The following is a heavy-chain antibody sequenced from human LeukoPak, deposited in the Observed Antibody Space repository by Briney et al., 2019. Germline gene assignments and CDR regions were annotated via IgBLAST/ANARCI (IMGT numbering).Heavy chain of an antibody. J-gene: IGHJ6*04. V-gene: IGHV3-48*03. CDR1: GFTFSSYE. CDR2: ISSSGSTI. Sequence: GGSLRPTCAASGFTFSSYEMNWVRQAPGKGLEWVSYISSSGSTIYYADSVKGRFTISRDNAKNSLYLQMNSLKAEDTAVYYCAELGITMIGGVWGKGTTVTISS. CDR3: AELGITMIGGV. D-gene: IGHD3-10*02.